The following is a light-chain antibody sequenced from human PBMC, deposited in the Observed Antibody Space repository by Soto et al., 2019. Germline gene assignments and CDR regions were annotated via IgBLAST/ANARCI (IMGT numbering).Light chain of an antibody. V-gene: IGKV1-27*01. CDR3: QRYNSAPIT. J-gene: IGKJ4*01. CDR1: QGIGIY. CDR2: AAS. Sequence: DIQMNQSPSSLSASFGDSVTMTCRASQGIGIYLAWFQQRPGNTPKLQIYAASTLHSGVPSRLSRSGSRADFTLTICSLQPEGVATEYCQRYNSAPITFGGVTRVEIK.